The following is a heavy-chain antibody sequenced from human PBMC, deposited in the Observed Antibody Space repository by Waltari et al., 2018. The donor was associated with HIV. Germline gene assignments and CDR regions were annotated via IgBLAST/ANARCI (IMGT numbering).Heavy chain of an antibody. J-gene: IGHJ6*02. V-gene: IGHV3-30*02. CDR2: IRVYGSNK. CDR3: AKQWKRPYYGMDA. D-gene: IGHD6-19*01. CDR1: GFVFRTYL. Sequence: QVQLEESGGGVVQPGGSLRPPSSASGFVFRTYLMHWVRQAPGKGLEWVALIRVYGSNKYYGDSVKGRFTISRDNSKNTLYLQIDSLRAEDTAVYYCAKQWKRPYYGMDAWGQGTTVTVSS.